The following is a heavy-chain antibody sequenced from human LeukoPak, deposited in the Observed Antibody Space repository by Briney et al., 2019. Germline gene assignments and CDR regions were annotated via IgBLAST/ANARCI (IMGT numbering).Heavy chain of an antibody. V-gene: IGHV3-21*01. CDR2: ISGTSNYI. D-gene: IGHD3-9*01. J-gene: IGHJ4*02. Sequence: PGGSLRLSCAASGFTFSSYTMNWVRQAPGKGLEWVSSISGTSNYIYYADSVKGRFTISRDTAKSSLYLQMNSLRAEDTAVYYCAKVPVSGDILTGYYGYWGQGTLVTVSS. CDR3: AKVPVSGDILTGYYGY. CDR1: GFTFSSYT.